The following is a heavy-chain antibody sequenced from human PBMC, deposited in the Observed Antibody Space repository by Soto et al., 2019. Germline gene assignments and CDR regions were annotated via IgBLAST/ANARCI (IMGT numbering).Heavy chain of an antibody. J-gene: IGHJ5*02. V-gene: IGHV1-8*01. D-gene: IGHD4-17*01. CDR2: MNPNSGNT. CDR3: ATSTTVTTHSFDP. Sequence: GASVKVSCKASGYTFTSYDINWVRQATGQGLEWMGWMNPNSGNTGYAQKFQGRVTMTRNTSIGTAYMELSSLRSEDTAVYYCATSTTVTTHSFDPWGQGTLVTVSS. CDR1: GYTFTSYD.